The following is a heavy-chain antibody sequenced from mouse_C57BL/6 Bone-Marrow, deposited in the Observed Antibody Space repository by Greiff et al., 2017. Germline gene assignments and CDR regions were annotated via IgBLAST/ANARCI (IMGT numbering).Heavy chain of an antibody. CDR1: GYTFTDYN. V-gene: IGHV1-22*01. CDR3: AREALL. Sequence: EVKLVESGPELVKPGASVKMSCKASGYTFTDYNMHWVKQSHGKSLEWIGYINPNNGGTSYNQKFKGKATLTVNKSSSTAYMGLRSLTSEESAVYNCAREALLWGQGTLVTVSA. CDR2: INPNNGGT. D-gene: IGHD1-2*01. J-gene: IGHJ3*01.